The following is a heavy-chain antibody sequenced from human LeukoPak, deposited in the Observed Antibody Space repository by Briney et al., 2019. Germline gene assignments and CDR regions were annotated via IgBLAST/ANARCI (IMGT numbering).Heavy chain of an antibody. CDR1: GFTSSSYA. J-gene: IGHJ5*02. Sequence: GGSLRLPCTASGFTSSSYALSWVRQAPGKGLEWVSGISDNGGNTYYADSVKGRFTISRDNSKNTLYLQMNSLRAEDTAVYYCAKGDGYNYDNWFDPWGQGTLVTVSS. CDR2: ISDNGGNT. V-gene: IGHV3-23*01. CDR3: AKGDGYNYDNWFDP. D-gene: IGHD5-24*01.